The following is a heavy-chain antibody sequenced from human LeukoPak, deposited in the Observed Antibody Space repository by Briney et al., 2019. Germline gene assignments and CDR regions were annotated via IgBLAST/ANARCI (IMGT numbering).Heavy chain of an antibody. V-gene: IGHV3-23*01. CDR1: GFTFSSYS. J-gene: IGHJ4*02. CDR3: AKGRVADY. D-gene: IGHD3-3*01. CDR2: ISGSGDNT. Sequence: SGGSLRLSCAASGFTFSSYSMNWVRQAPGKGLEWVSAISGSGDNTYYADSVKGRFTISRDNSKNTLYLQMNSLRVEDTAVYYCAKGRVADYWGQGTLVTVSS.